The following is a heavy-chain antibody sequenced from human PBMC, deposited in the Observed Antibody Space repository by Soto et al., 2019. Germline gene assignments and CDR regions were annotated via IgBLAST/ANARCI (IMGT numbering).Heavy chain of an antibody. CDR2: IRSRSNGYAT. D-gene: IGHD5-12*01. Sequence: EVQLVESGGGLVPPGGSLKLSCEASVFTLSGSVIYWVRQPSGKGLEWVGRIRSRSNGYATAYAASVRGRFTISRDDSENTAYLQMTSLKSEETSVYYCSRPGYSNYDSDYWGQGTLVTVSS. J-gene: IGHJ4*02. CDR3: SRPGYSNYDSDY. CDR1: VFTLSGSV. V-gene: IGHV3-73*02.